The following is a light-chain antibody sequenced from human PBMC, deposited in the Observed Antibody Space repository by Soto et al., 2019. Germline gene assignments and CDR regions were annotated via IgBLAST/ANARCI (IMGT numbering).Light chain of an antibody. CDR2: SAS. CDR1: QGIGNS. Sequence: DIQMTQSPPSLSASVGDRVTITCRASQGIGNSLAWYQQKPGTVPKLLIYSASTLQSGVPSRLSGSGPGTDFTLTISSLQPEDVAAYYCQKYNTVPATFGQGTRLEIK. J-gene: IGKJ5*01. V-gene: IGKV1-27*01. CDR3: QKYNTVPAT.